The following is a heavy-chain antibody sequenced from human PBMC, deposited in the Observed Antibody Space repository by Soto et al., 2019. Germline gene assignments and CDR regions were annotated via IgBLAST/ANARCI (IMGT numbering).Heavy chain of an antibody. J-gene: IGHJ4*02. CDR2: IVVGSGNT. CDR1: GFTFTSSA. Sequence: ASVKVSCKASGFTFTSSAMQWVRQARGQRLEWIGWIVVGSGNTNYAQKFQERVTITRDMSTSTAYMELSSLRSEDTAVYYCAAIESAVAGNFDYWGQGTLVTVSS. V-gene: IGHV1-58*02. CDR3: AAIESAVAGNFDY. D-gene: IGHD6-19*01.